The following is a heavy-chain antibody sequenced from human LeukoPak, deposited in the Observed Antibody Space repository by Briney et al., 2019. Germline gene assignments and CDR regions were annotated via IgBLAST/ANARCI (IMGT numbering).Heavy chain of an antibody. Sequence: GGSLRLSCAASGFTFSSYAMSWVRQAPGKGLEWVSAISGSGTSTYYADSVKGRFTISRDNSKHTLYLQMNSLRAEDTAVYYCAEDRDITTFGVVISPLDYWGQGNLVTVSS. CDR2: ISGSGTST. J-gene: IGHJ4*02. CDR3: AEDRDITTFGVVISPLDY. D-gene: IGHD3-3*01. CDR1: GFTFSSYA. V-gene: IGHV3-23*01.